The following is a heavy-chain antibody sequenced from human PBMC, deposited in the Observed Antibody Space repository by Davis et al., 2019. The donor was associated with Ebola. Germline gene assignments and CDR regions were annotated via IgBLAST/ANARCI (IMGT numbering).Heavy chain of an antibody. V-gene: IGHV3-11*01. CDR3: ARGGSVLLWFRELLSLDY. J-gene: IGHJ4*02. Sequence: GESLKISCAASGFTFSDYYMSWIRQAPGKGLEWVSYITGSGSTIYYADSVKGRFTISRDNAKNSLYLQMNSLRAEDTAVYYCARGGSVLLWFRELLSLDYWGQGTLVTVSS. D-gene: IGHD3-10*01. CDR1: GFTFSDYY. CDR2: ITGSGSTI.